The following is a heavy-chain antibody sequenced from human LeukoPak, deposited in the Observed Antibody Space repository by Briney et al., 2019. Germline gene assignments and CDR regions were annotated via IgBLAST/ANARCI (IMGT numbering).Heavy chain of an antibody. D-gene: IGHD3-22*01. CDR3: ARGLAYYYDSTAYFLDY. V-gene: IGHV3-21*01. CDR2: ISGSNSYI. J-gene: IGHJ4*02. Sequence: GGSLRLSCAASGFTFSSYGMHWVRQAPGKGLEWVSSISGSNSYIYYADSMKGRFTISRDNAKNSLYLQMNSLRPEDTAVYYCARGLAYYYDSTAYFLDYWGQGTLVTVSS. CDR1: GFTFSSYG.